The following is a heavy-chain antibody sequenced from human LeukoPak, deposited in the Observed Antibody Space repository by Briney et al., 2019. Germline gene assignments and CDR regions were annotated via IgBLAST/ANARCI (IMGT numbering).Heavy chain of an antibody. CDR3: ARDRQQWLVFRPAAFDI. CDR2: ISTSTTYI. V-gene: IGHV3-21*01. D-gene: IGHD6-19*01. CDR1: GFTLPTYS. J-gene: IGHJ3*02. Sequence: NPGGSLRLSCAASGFTLPTYSMSWVRQAPGKGLEWVSSISTSTTYIYYADSVKGRFTISRDNAKNSLYLQMNSLRAEDTAVYYCARDRQQWLVFRPAAFDIWGQGTMVTVSS.